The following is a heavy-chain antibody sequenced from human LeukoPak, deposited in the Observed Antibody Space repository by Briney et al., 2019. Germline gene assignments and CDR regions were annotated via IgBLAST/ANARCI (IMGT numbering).Heavy chain of an antibody. CDR1: GGSFSGFY. J-gene: IGHJ4*02. D-gene: IGHD6-13*01. V-gene: IGHV4-34*01. CDR3: ARAAGDSLFSLPYYFDY. Sequence: SETLSLTCAVYGGSFSGFYWSWIRQPPGKGLEWIGEINHSGSTNYNPSLKSRVTISVDTSKNQFSLKLSSVTAADMAVYYCARAAGDSLFSLPYYFDYWGQGTLVTVSS. CDR2: INHSGST.